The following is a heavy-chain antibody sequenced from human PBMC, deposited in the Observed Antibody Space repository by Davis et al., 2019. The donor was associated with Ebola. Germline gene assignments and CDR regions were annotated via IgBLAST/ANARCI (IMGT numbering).Heavy chain of an antibody. CDR3: AKGTGATPAYHFDL. CDR2: IGGTGGST. J-gene: IGHJ4*02. V-gene: IGHV3-23*01. Sequence: GESLKISCAASGFTFSSYEMNWVRQAPGKGLEWVSVIGGTGGSTYYAESLRGRFTISRDNSKNTLYLQINSLTAEDTAVYYCAKGTGATPAYHFDLWGQGTLVTVSS. CDR1: GFTFSSYE. D-gene: IGHD1-26*01.